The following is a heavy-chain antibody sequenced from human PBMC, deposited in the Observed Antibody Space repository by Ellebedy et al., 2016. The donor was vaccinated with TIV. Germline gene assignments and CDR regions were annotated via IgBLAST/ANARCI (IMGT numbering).Heavy chain of an antibody. V-gene: IGHV3-23*01. CDR2: ISDTGITT. Sequence: GESLKIPCAASGFTFSNYAMTWVRQVTGQGLGWVPGISDTGITTYYADSAKGRFTISRDNSRSTLYLQMNSLRAEDTAVYYCVKGDSVYYYMDVWGKGTTVTVSS. J-gene: IGHJ6*03. CDR3: VKGDSVYYYMDV. D-gene: IGHD2-15*01. CDR1: GFTFSNYA.